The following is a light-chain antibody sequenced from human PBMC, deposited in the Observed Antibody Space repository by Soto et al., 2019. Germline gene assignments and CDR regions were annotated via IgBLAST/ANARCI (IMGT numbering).Light chain of an antibody. CDR2: DAS. V-gene: IGKV1-5*01. CDR3: LQYNSYSPRP. J-gene: IGKJ4*01. Sequence: DIQMTQSPSTLSASVGDRVTITCRASRSVSAWLSWYQQKPGKAPKLLIYDASSLQSGVPSRFSGSGSGTEFTLTISSLQPDDFATYYCLQYNSYSPRPFGGGTKVEIK. CDR1: RSVSAW.